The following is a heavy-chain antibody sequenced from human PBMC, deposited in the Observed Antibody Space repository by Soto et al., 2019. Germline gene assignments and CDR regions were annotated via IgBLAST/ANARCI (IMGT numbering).Heavy chain of an antibody. V-gene: IGHV4-39*07. Sequence: SEALFLTCTGSGGSIRSGGYYWGWIRPPPGKGRVWIGTTYYSGTPYYTPALKSRVTISVDRSKSMFSLKVTSVTAADTAVYYCARGPYISPSLFAYWGQGKLVTVSS. CDR3: ARGPYISPSLFAY. J-gene: IGHJ4*02. D-gene: IGHD5-18*01. CDR2: TYYSGTP. CDR1: GGSIRSGGYY.